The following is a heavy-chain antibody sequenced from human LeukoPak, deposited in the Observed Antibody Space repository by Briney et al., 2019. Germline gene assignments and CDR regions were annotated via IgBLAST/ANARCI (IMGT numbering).Heavy chain of an antibody. CDR2: IYSGGST. V-gene: IGHV3-53*01. D-gene: IGHD3-9*01. J-gene: IGHJ4*02. Sequence: PGGSLRLSCAASGFTVSSNYMSWVRQAPGKGLEWVSVIYSGGSTYYADSVEGRFTISRDNSKNTLYLQMNSLRAEDTAVYYCARVSPVSYYDILTGYYSGGYFDYWGQGTLVTVSS. CDR3: ARVSPVSYYDILTGYYSGGYFDY. CDR1: GFTVSSNY.